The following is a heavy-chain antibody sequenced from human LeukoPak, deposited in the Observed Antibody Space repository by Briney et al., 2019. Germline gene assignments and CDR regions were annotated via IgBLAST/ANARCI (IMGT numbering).Heavy chain of an antibody. CDR2: ISSSSSYT. D-gene: IGHD6-19*01. CDR3: AKDQYSSGRKDQVSWFDP. J-gene: IGHJ5*02. Sequence: GGSLRLSCAASGFTFSSYSMNWVRQAPGKGLEWVSSISSSSSYTYYADSVKGRFTISRDNSKNTLYLQMNSLRAEDTAVYYCAKDQYSSGRKDQVSWFDPWGQGTLVTVSS. V-gene: IGHV3-21*04. CDR1: GFTFSSYS.